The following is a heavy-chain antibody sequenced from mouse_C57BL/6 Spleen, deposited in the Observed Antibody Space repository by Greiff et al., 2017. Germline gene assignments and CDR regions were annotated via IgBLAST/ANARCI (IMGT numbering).Heavy chain of an antibody. CDR1: GYTFTDYN. CDR3: ASWGLYYSNYDFAY. Sequence: VQLQQSGPELVKPGASVKMSCKASGYTFTDYNMPWVKQSHGKSLEWIGYINPNNGGTSYNQKFKGKATLTVNKSSSTAYMELRSLTSEDSAVYYCASWGLYYSNYDFAYWGQGTLVTVSA. D-gene: IGHD2-5*01. CDR2: INPNNGGT. J-gene: IGHJ3*01. V-gene: IGHV1-22*01.